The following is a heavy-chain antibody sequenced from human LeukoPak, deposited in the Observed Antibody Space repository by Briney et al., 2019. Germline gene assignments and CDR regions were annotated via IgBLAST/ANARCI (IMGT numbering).Heavy chain of an antibody. CDR2: ISGSGTST. D-gene: IGHD5-18*01. V-gene: IGHV3-23*01. CDR1: GFTFSNAW. CDR3: AKDGPSMVTRYYYYGMDV. Sequence: GGSLRLSCAASGFTFSNAWMSWVRQAPGKGLEWVSGISGSGTSTYYADSVKGRFIISRDNSKNTLYLQMNSLRADDTAVYYCAKDGPSMVTRYYYYGMDVWGQGTTVTVSS. J-gene: IGHJ6*02.